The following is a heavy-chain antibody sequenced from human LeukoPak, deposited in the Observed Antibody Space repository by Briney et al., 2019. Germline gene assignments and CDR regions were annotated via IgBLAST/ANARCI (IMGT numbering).Heavy chain of an antibody. J-gene: IGHJ3*02. Sequence: KPSETLSLTCTVSGDSISSYYWGWIRQPPGKGLEWFGYIYYSGSTNYNPSLKSRVTISVDTSKNQFSLKLSSVTAADTAVYYCAREEIRGYSYGYIWGQGTMVTVSS. D-gene: IGHD5-18*01. V-gene: IGHV4-59*01. CDR2: IYYSGST. CDR3: AREEIRGYSYGYI. CDR1: GDSISSYY.